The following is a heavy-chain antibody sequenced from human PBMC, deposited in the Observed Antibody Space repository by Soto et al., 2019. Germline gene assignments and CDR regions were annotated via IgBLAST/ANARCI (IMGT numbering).Heavy chain of an antibody. Sequence: ASGQVYCKASGYTFTGYYMHWVRQAPGQGLEWMGWINPNSGGTNYAQKFQGWVTMTRDTSISTAYMELSRLRSDDTAVYYCARTAAGDYYYYGMDVWGQGTTVTVSS. CDR3: ARTAAGDYYYYGMDV. J-gene: IGHJ6*02. CDR2: INPNSGGT. D-gene: IGHD6-13*01. CDR1: GYTFTGYY. V-gene: IGHV1-2*04.